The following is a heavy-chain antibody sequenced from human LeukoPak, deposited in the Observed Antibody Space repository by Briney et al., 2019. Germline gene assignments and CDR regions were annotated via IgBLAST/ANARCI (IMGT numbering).Heavy chain of an antibody. J-gene: IGHJ3*02. CDR3: ARKYYYDSSVDAFDI. D-gene: IGHD3-22*01. Sequence: TSETLSLTCTVSGGSISSYYWSWIRQPPGKGLEWIGYIYYSGSTNYNPSLKSRVTISVDTSKNQFSLKLSSVTAADTAVYYCARKYYYDSSVDAFDIWGQGTMVTVSS. CDR1: GGSISSYY. V-gene: IGHV4-59*01. CDR2: IYYSGST.